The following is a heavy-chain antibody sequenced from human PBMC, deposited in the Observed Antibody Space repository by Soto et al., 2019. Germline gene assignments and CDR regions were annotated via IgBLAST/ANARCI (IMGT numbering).Heavy chain of an antibody. V-gene: IGHV1-18*04. CDR2: ISAYNGNT. Sequence: GASVKVSCKASGYTFTGYGISWVRQAPGQGLDWMGWISAYNGNTKYAQDLQGRVTMTIDTSTSTAYMGLRSLRSDDTAMYYCARFSGGSYNTYYFYYGMDVWGQGTTVTAP. CDR1: GYTFTGYG. J-gene: IGHJ6*02. CDR3: ARFSGGSYNTYYFYYGMDV. D-gene: IGHD2-15*01.